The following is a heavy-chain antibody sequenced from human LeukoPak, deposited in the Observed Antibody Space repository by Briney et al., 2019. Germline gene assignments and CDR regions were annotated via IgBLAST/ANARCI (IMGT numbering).Heavy chain of an antibody. D-gene: IGHD5-18*01. J-gene: IGHJ6*02. Sequence: GSLRLSCAASGFPFSTYEMNWVRQAPGKGLEWVSYISSSGSTIYYADSVKGRFTISRDNAKNSLYLQMNSLRAEDTALYYCAREGYNYPYYYYGMDVWGQGTTVTVSS. CDR3: AREGYNYPYYYYGMDV. CDR2: ISSSGSTI. V-gene: IGHV3-48*03. CDR1: GFPFSTYE.